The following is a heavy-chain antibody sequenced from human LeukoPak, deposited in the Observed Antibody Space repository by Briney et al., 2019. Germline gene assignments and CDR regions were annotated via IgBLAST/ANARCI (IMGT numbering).Heavy chain of an antibody. CDR2: INPNSGGT. J-gene: IGHJ4*02. Sequence: ASVKVSCKASGYTFTSYGISWVRQAPGQGLEWMGWINPNSGGTNYAQKFQGRVTMTRDTSISTAYMELSRLRSADTAVYYCARGLGYGLLWPDYWGQGTLVTVSS. CDR3: ARGLGYGLLWPDY. CDR1: GYTFTSYG. V-gene: IGHV1-2*02. D-gene: IGHD3-10*01.